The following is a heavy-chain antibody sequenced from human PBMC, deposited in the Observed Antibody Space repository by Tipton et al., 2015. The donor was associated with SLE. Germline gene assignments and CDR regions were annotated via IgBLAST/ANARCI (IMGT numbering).Heavy chain of an antibody. CDR1: GHTFISYY. V-gene: IGHV1-46*01. Sequence: QLVQSGAEVKKPGASVKVSCMASGHTFISYYIHWVRQAPGQGLEWMGIINPSGGITSYAQKFLGRVTMTRDTSTNTVYMELSSLRSEDTALYYCAGARPEGPRDIFDYWGQGTLVTVSS. J-gene: IGHJ4*02. D-gene: IGHD6-6*01. CDR2: INPSGGIT. CDR3: AGARPEGPRDIFDY.